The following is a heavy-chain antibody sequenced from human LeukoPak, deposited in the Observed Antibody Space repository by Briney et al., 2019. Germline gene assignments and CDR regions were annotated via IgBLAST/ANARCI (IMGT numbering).Heavy chain of an antibody. Sequence: SETLSLTCTVSGDSIISSYYWGWIRQPPGKGLQWVGTIYYSGTTYYSPSLKSRLTMSVDTSKKQISLKLRSVTAADTALYFCARVSSVWIKDYYYYYMDVWGQGTTVIVSS. CDR2: IYYSGTT. CDR3: ARVSSVWIKDYYYYYMDV. V-gene: IGHV4-39*07. CDR1: GDSIISSYY. J-gene: IGHJ6*03. D-gene: IGHD5-12*01.